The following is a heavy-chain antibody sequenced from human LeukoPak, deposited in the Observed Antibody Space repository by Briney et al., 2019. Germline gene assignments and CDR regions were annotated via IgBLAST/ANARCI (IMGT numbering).Heavy chain of an antibody. CDR2: ISAYNGNT. J-gene: IGHJ6*02. Sequence: ASAKVSCKASGYTFTSYGISWVRQAPGQGLEWMGWISAYNGNTNYAQKLQGRVTMTTDTSTSTAYMELRSLRSDDTAVYYCARVASSSWLLYYYYGMDVWGQGTTVTVSS. CDR3: ARVASSSWLLYYYYGMDV. V-gene: IGHV1-18*01. CDR1: GYTFTSYG. D-gene: IGHD6-13*01.